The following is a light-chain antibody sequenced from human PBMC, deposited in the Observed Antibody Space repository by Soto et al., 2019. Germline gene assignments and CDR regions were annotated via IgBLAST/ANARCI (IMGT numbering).Light chain of an antibody. CDR3: QQVDSYPRT. CDR1: QSVSNNY. Sequence: VLTQAPGTLSLSPGDRATLSFSASQSVSNNYLAWYQQKPGQAPRLLIYDASSRATGIPDRFSGGGSGTDFSLTISSLHPEDVATYYCQQVDSYPRTFGQGTKVDNK. V-gene: IGKV3-20*01. CDR2: DAS. J-gene: IGKJ1*01.